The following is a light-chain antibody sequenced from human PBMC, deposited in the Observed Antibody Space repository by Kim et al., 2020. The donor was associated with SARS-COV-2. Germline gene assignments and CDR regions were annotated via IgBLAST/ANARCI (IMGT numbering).Light chain of an antibody. CDR3: QAWDSSTAE. J-gene: IGLJ3*02. CDR1: KLGDKY. V-gene: IGLV3-1*01. Sequence: VSPGQTASITCSGDKLGDKYACWYQQKPGQSPGLVIYQDSKRPSGIPERFSGSNSGNTATLTISGTQAMDEADYYCQAWDSSTAEFGGGTQLTVL. CDR2: QDS.